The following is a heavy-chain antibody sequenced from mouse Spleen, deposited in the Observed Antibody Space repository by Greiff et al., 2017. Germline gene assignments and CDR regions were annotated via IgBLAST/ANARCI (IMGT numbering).Heavy chain of an antibody. J-gene: IGHJ4*01. CDR3: ARRPGAMDY. Sequence: VQLQQPGAELVRPGASVKLSCKASGYTFTSYWINWVKQRPGQGLEWIGNIYPSDSYTNYNQKFKDKATLTVDKSSSTAYMQLSSLTSEDSAVYFCARRPGAMDYWGQGTSVTVSS. CDR2: IYPSDSYT. V-gene: IGHV1-69*02. CDR1: GYTFTSYW.